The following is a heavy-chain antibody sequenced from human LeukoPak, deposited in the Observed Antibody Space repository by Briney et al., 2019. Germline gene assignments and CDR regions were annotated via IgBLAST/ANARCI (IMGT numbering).Heavy chain of an antibody. CDR1: GGSISSYY. Sequence: SQTLSLTCTVSGGSISSYYWGWIRQPAGKGLEWIGRIYTSGRTNYNPSLKSRLTMSVDTSKNQFSLKLSFVTVADTAVYYCAGLWGIGASGLCDYWAQGTVVTVSS. D-gene: IGHD6-13*01. J-gene: IGHJ4*02. CDR2: IYTSGRT. CDR3: AGLWGIGASGLCDY. V-gene: IGHV4-4*07.